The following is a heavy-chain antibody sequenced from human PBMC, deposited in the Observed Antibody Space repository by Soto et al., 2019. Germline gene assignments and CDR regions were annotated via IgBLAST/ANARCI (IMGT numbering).Heavy chain of an antibody. Sequence: TLSLTCTVSGGSISSVFYYWSWIRQHPGKGLEWIGYIYYSGSTYYNPSLKSRATISVDTSKNQFSLKLSSVTAADTAVYYSARSDFWSGYKDYWGQGTLVTVSS. D-gene: IGHD3-3*01. CDR3: ARSDFWSGYKDY. V-gene: IGHV4-31*03. CDR1: GGSISSVFYY. J-gene: IGHJ4*02. CDR2: IYYSGST.